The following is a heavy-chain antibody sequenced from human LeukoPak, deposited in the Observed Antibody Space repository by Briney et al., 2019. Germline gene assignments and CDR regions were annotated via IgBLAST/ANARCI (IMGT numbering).Heavy chain of an antibody. Sequence: PGGSLRLSCAASGFTFSSYAMSWVRQAPGKGLEWVSAISGSGGSTYYADSVKGRFTISRDNSKNTLYLQMNSLRAEDTAVYYCATYRRITMGSDAFDIWGQGTMVTVSS. D-gene: IGHD3-10*01. V-gene: IGHV3-23*01. CDR3: ATYRRITMGSDAFDI. J-gene: IGHJ3*02. CDR2: ISGSGGST. CDR1: GFTFSSYA.